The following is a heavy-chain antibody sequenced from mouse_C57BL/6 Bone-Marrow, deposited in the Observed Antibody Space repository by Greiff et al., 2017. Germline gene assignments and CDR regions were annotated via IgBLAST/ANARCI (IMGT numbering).Heavy chain of an antibody. CDR2: IDPSDSYT. J-gene: IGHJ3*01. CDR1: GYTFTSYW. CDR3: ASSRAWFAY. Sequence: QVQLKQPGAELVKPGASVKLSCKASGYTFTSYWMQWVKQRPGQGLEWIGEIDPSDSYTNYNQKFKGKATLTVDTSSSTAYTQLSSLTSEDSAVYYCASSRAWFAYWGQGTLVTVSA. V-gene: IGHV1-50*01. D-gene: IGHD1-1*01.